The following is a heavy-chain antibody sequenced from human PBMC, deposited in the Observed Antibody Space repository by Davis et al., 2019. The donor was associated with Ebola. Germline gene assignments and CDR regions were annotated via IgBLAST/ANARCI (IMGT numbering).Heavy chain of an antibody. J-gene: IGHJ4*02. D-gene: IGHD2-15*01. Sequence: ASVKVSCKVSGYTLVELSMHWVRQTPGKGLEWMGVFDPEHGGAIFAQKFQGRVILTEDTSTGTAYMELSSLRSEDTAVYYCATDRGAATPFDYWGQGTLVTVSS. V-gene: IGHV1-24*01. CDR2: FDPEHGGA. CDR3: ATDRGAATPFDY. CDR1: GYTLVELS.